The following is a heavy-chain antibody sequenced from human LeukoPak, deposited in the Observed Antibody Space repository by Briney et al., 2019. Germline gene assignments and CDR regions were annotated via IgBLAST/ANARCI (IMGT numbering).Heavy chain of an antibody. V-gene: IGHV4-61*02. J-gene: IGHJ6*03. CDR3: ARDEQQLVPVWNYYYYMDV. CDR2: IYTSGST. D-gene: IGHD6-13*01. Sequence: PSQTLSLTCTVPGGSISSGSYYWRWIRQPAGKGLEWIGRIYTSGSTNYNPSLKSRVTMSVDTSKNQFSLKLSSVTAADTAVYYCARDEQQLVPVWNYYYYMDVWGKGTTVTISS. CDR1: GGSISSGSYY.